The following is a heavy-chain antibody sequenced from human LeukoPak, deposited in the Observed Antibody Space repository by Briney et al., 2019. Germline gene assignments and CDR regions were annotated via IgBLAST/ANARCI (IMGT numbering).Heavy chain of an antibody. CDR3: AKDLGGSKDY. D-gene: IGHD3-16*01. Sequence: PGGSQRLSCAASGFTFSSSAMSWVRQAPGKGLEWVSTISGSGGSTYYADSVKGRFTISRDNSKNTLFLQMNSLRAEDTAVYYCAKDLGGSKDYWGQGTLVTVPS. CDR1: GFTFSSSA. J-gene: IGHJ4*02. CDR2: ISGSGGST. V-gene: IGHV3-23*01.